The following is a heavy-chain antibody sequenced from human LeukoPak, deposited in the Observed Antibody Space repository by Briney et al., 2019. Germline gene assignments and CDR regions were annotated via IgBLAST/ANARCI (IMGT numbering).Heavy chain of an antibody. V-gene: IGHV3-9*03. CDR1: GFTFDDYA. J-gene: IGHJ4*02. Sequence: GRSLRLSCAASGFTFDDYAMHWVRQAPGKGLEWVSGISWNNGSIGYADSVKGRFTISRDNAKNSLYLQMNSLRAEDMALYYCAKDISVGSSSWFDYWGQGTLVTVSS. CDR2: ISWNNGSI. CDR3: AKDISVGSSSWFDY. D-gene: IGHD6-13*01.